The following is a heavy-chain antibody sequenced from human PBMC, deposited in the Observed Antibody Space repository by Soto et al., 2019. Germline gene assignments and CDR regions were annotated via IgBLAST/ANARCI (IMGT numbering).Heavy chain of an antibody. V-gene: IGHV3-30*18. CDR2: ISYDGSNK. J-gene: IGHJ4*02. D-gene: IGHD6-13*01. CDR3: AKSLLVSSSWYFDY. CDR1: GFTFSSYG. Sequence: QVQLVESGGGVVQPGRSLRLSCAASGFTFSSYGMHWVRQAPGKGLEWVAVISYDGSNKYYADSVKGRFTISRDNSKNTLYLQMNSLRAEDTDVYYCAKSLLVSSSWYFDYWGQGTLVTVSS.